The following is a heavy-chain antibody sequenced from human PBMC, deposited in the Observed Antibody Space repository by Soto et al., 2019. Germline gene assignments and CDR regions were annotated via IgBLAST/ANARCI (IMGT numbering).Heavy chain of an antibody. CDR2: ISGGGGST. D-gene: IGHD2-2*01. V-gene: IGHV3-23*01. Sequence: ESGGGLVQPGGSLRLSCAASGFTFSRHAMSWVRQAPGKGLEWVSVISGGGGSTNYADSVRGRFTISRDNSEDTLSLQMNSLRADDSAVYYCAKDRATFQYASVTYESWGQGTLVTVSS. CDR1: GFTFSRHA. J-gene: IGHJ5*02. CDR3: AKDRATFQYASVTYES.